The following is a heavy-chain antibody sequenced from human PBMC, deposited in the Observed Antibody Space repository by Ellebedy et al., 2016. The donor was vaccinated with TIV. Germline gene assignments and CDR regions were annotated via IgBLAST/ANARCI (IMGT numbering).Heavy chain of an antibody. Sequence: GESLKISCAASGFTFSTYDLHWVRQAPGKGLEWVAVVCYDGSDKYYADSVKGRFTISRDNSKNTRFLQMNSLRAEDTAVYYCARESCNNITCYFDYWGLGTLVTVSS. J-gene: IGHJ4*02. CDR1: GFTFSTYD. CDR2: VCYDGSDK. D-gene: IGHD2/OR15-2a*01. V-gene: IGHV3-33*01. CDR3: ARESCNNITCYFDY.